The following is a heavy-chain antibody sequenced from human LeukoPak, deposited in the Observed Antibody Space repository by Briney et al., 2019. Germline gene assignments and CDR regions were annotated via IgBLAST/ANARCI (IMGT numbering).Heavy chain of an antibody. CDR1: GFTVSTNY. D-gene: IGHD1-26*01. Sequence: QTGGSLRLSCAASGFTVSTNYMSWVRQAPGKGLEWVSTLYSGGNRYYADSVRGRFTISRDDSRNTLFLQMNNLRVEDTAVYYCARESGDRPGLPGRWGQGTLVTVSS. J-gene: IGHJ4*02. CDR2: LYSGGNR. V-gene: IGHV3-53*01. CDR3: ARESGDRPGLPGR.